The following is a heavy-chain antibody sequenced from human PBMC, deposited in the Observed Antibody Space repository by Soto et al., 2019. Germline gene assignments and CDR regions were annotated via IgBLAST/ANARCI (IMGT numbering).Heavy chain of an antibody. Sequence: GGSLRLSCAASGFTFSSYGMHWVRQAPGKGLEWVAVISYDGSNKYYADSVKGRFTISRDNSKNTLYLQMNSLRAEDTAVYYCAKRGIYCSSTSCSNYYYYYMDVWGKGTTVTVSS. J-gene: IGHJ6*03. CDR1: GFTFSSYG. CDR2: ISYDGSNK. D-gene: IGHD2-2*01. V-gene: IGHV3-30*18. CDR3: AKRGIYCSSTSCSNYYYYYMDV.